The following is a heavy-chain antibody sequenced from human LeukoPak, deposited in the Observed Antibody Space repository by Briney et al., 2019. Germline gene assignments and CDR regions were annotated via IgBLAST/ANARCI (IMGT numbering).Heavy chain of an antibody. J-gene: IGHJ4*02. V-gene: IGHV3-7*03. CDR3: AKDIFTGIAAAGAIDY. CDR2: IKQDEIEK. Sequence: GGSLRLSCAASGFTFSTYWMSWVRQAPGKGLEWVANIKQDEIEKYFVDSVKGRFTISRDNAKNSLYLQMNSLRAEDTALYYCAKDIFTGIAAAGAIDYWGQGTLVTVSS. D-gene: IGHD6-13*01. CDR1: GFTFSTYW.